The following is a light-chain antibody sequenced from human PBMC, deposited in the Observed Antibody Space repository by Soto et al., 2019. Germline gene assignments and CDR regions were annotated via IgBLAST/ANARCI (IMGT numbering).Light chain of an antibody. CDR1: QSISDT. V-gene: IGKV3-15*01. Sequence: EIVMTQSPVTLSVSPGGRATLSCRASQSISDTLAWDQQRPGQAPRLLTPGAFTRAPGFSARFSGSGSVADLTLTITSLQSEDFAVYYCQQYNNLPWTFGQGTKVDIK. CDR2: GAF. CDR3: QQYNNLPWT. J-gene: IGKJ1*01.